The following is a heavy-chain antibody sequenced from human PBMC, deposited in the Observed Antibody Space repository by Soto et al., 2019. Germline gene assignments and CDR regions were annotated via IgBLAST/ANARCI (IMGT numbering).Heavy chain of an antibody. Sequence: GXSVKFSCKASVGTFSSYAISWVRQAPGQGLEWMGGIIPIFGTANYAQKFQGRVTITADESTSTAYMELSSLRSEDTAVYYCARGVGYSGSYYGSYYYGMDAWGQGTTVTVSS. CDR3: ARGVGYSGSYYGSYYYGMDA. J-gene: IGHJ6*02. CDR1: VGTFSSYA. D-gene: IGHD1-26*01. CDR2: IIPIFGTA. V-gene: IGHV1-69*13.